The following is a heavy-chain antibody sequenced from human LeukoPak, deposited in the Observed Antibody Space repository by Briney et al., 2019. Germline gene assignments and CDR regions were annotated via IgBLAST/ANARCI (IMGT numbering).Heavy chain of an antibody. CDR1: GGSFSGYY. J-gene: IGHJ4*02. Sequence: SETLSLTCAVYGGSFSGYYWSWIRQPPGKGLEWIGEINHSGSTNYNPSLKSRVTISIDTSKNQFSLKVSSVTAADTAVYYCARRGLLTTSTRSSWFDYWGQGTLVTVSS. V-gene: IGHV4-34*01. CDR2: INHSGST. D-gene: IGHD6-13*01. CDR3: ARRGLLTTSTRSSWFDY.